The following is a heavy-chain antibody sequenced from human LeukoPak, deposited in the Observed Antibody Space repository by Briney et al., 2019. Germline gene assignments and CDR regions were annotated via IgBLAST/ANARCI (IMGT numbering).Heavy chain of an antibody. CDR3: AKWGDYDVLTGYYVSDF. Sequence: PGASLRLSCAASGFIFSNYAMYWVRQAPGKGLEWVSAISGRSGSTYYADSVKGRFTISRDSPKNTLYLQMNSLRADDTAVYYCAKWGDYDVLTGYYVSDFWGQGTLVTVSS. CDR2: ISGRSGST. V-gene: IGHV3-23*01. CDR1: GFIFSNYA. J-gene: IGHJ4*02. D-gene: IGHD3-9*01.